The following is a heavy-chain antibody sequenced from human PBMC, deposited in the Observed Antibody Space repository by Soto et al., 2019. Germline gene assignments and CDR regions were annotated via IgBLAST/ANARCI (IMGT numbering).Heavy chain of an antibody. Sequence: EVQLVESGGGLVQPGGSLRLSCAASGFTVSSNYMSWVRQAPGKGLEWVSVIYSGGSTYYADSVKGRFTISRDNSKNTLYLQMNSLRAEDTAVYYCAREEVGAITGFDYWGQGTLVTVSS. J-gene: IGHJ4*02. CDR1: GFTVSSNY. V-gene: IGHV3-66*01. D-gene: IGHD1-26*01. CDR3: AREEVGAITGFDY. CDR2: IYSGGST.